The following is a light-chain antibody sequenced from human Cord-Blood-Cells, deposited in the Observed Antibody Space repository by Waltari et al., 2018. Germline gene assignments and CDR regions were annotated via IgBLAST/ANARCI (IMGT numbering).Light chain of an antibody. V-gene: IGLV2-23*01. J-gene: IGLJ1*01. CDR3: CSYAGSSAYV. CDR1: RSDVGSYNP. CDR2: EGS. Sequence: QSALTQPASVSGSPGQSITIHCTGTRSDVGSYNPVSWYKQHPAKAPKLMIYEGSKRPSRVSDRFSGSRSGDTASLTISGLQAEDEAYYYCCSYAGSSAYVFGTGTKVTVL.